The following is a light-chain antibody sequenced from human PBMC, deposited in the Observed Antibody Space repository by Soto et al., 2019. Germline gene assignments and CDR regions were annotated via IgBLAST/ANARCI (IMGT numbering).Light chain of an antibody. CDR3: QSYDRSLSGSV. V-gene: IGLV1-40*01. CDR1: SSNIGAHYD. CDR2: GNS. J-gene: IGLJ3*02. Sequence: QSVLTQPPSVSGAPGQRVTISCSGSSSNIGAHYDVHWYQQLPGKAPKLLIFGNSHRPSGVPDRFFGSKSGTSASLAITGLQAEDEADYYCQSYDRSLSGSVFGGGTQLTVL.